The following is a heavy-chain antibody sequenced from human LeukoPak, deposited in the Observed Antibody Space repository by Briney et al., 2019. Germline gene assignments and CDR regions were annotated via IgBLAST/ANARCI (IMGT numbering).Heavy chain of an antibody. V-gene: IGHV3-21*01. J-gene: IGHJ4*02. CDR2: ISSSSSYI. Sequence: GGSLRLPCAASGFTFSSYSMNWVRQAPGKGLEWVSSISSSSSYIYYADSVKGRFTISRDNAKNSLYLQMNSLRAEDTAVYYCASGYCSGGSCSDYWGQGTLVTVSS. CDR1: GFTFSSYS. D-gene: IGHD2-15*01. CDR3: ASGYCSGGSCSDY.